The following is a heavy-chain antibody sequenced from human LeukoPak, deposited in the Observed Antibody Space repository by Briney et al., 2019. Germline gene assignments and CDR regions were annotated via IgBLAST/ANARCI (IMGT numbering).Heavy chain of an antibody. CDR1: GGSFSGYY. Sequence: SETLPLTCAVYGGSFSGYYWSWIRQPPGKGLEWIGEINHSGSTNYNPSLKSRVTISVDTSKNQFSLKLSSVTAADTAVYYCARGPTVTIDYWGQGTLVTVSS. V-gene: IGHV4-34*01. CDR2: INHSGST. CDR3: ARGPTVTIDY. D-gene: IGHD4-17*01. J-gene: IGHJ4*02.